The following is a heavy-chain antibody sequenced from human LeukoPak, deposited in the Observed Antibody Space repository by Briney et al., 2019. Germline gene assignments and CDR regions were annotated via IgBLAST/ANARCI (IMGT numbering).Heavy chain of an antibody. CDR3: ARQTAMGRSGDY. Sequence: GGSLKISCKASGYSFTSYWIGWVRQMPGKGLEWMGIIDPSDSETRYTPSFQGQVTISVDKSLTTADLQWNSLKASDTAMYYCARQTAMGRSGDYWGQGTLVTVSS. D-gene: IGHD5-18*01. CDR1: GYSFTSYW. CDR2: IDPSDSET. J-gene: IGHJ4*02. V-gene: IGHV5-51*01.